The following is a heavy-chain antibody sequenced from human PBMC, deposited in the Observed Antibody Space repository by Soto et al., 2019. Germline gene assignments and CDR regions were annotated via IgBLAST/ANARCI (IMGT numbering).Heavy chain of an antibody. CDR2: ILVAGSQ. J-gene: IGHJ3*02. D-gene: IGHD2-8*02. CDR1: GFICSSYD. CDR3: AKATATGGGAFEI. V-gene: IGHV3-23*01. Sequence: GGSLRLACAVSGFICSSYDMSWVRQAPGKGLAWVSTILVAGSQHYEDSVQGRFTISRDTSKNTVFLYMNSLTAGDTAVYYCAKATATGGGAFEIYGQGTMVTVSS.